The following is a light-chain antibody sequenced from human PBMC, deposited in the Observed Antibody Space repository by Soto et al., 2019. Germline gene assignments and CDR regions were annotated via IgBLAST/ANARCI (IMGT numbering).Light chain of an antibody. CDR1: QSVSSN. CDR3: QQYNKWPLT. J-gene: IGKJ1*01. Sequence: EIMMTQSPGTLSASPGERATLSCRASQSVSSNLAWYQQKPGQAPRLLIYAVSTRATGIPARFSGSGSGTEFTLTISSLQSEDFDVYYCQQYNKWPLTFGQGTKVEIK. V-gene: IGKV3-15*01. CDR2: AVS.